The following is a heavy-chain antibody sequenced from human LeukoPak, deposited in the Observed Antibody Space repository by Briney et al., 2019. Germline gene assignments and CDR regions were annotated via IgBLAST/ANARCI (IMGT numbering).Heavy chain of an antibody. D-gene: IGHD3-16*01. Sequence: GGSLRLSCAASGFTFSSYWMSWVRQAPGKGLEWVANIKQDGSEKYYVDSVKGRSTISRDNAKNSLYLQMNSLRAEDTAVYYCASYNWGSPYYFDYWGQGTLVTVSS. CDR2: IKQDGSEK. J-gene: IGHJ4*02. CDR3: ASYNWGSPYYFDY. CDR1: GFTFSSYW. V-gene: IGHV3-7*01.